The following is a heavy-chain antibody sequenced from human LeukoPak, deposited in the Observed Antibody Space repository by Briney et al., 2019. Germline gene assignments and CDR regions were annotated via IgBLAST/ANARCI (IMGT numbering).Heavy chain of an antibody. J-gene: IGHJ4*02. CDR1: GGSISSYY. D-gene: IGHD1-1*01. CDR3: ARDYAGTGAFDY. V-gene: IGHV4-4*07. Sequence: SETLSLTCTVSGGSISSYYWGWIRQPAGRGLEWIGLIDTSGNINNNPSLKSRVTMSVDMSKNQFSLKLSSVTAADTAVYYCARDYAGTGAFDYWGQGTLVTVSS. CDR2: IDTSGNI.